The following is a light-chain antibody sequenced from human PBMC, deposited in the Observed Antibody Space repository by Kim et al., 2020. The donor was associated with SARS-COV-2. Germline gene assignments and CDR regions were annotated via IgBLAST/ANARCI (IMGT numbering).Light chain of an antibody. J-gene: IGKJ1*01. Sequence: PGERATPPCRASQRVTSNLAWYQQRPGQAPRLLIYGASTRATGIPARFSGSGSGTEFTLTISSLQSEDFAVYYCQQYNDWPPWTFGQGTKVDIK. CDR2: GAS. V-gene: IGKV3-15*01. CDR3: QQYNDWPPWT. CDR1: QRVTSN.